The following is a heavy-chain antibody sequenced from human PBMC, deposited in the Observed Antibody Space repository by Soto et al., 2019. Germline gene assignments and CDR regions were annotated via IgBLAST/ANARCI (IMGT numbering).Heavy chain of an antibody. J-gene: IGHJ5*02. CDR3: AREVVVAATRWFDP. CDR2: IYYSGST. CDR1: GGSISSYY. D-gene: IGHD2-15*01. Sequence: SETLSLTCTVSGGSISSYYWSWIRQPPGKGLEWIGCIYYSGSTNYNPSLKSRVTISVDTSKNQFSLKLSSVTAADTAVYYCAREVVVAATRWFDPWGQGTLVTVSS. V-gene: IGHV4-59*01.